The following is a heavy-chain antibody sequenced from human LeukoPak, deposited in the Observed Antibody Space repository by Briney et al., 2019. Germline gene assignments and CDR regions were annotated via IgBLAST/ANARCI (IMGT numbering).Heavy chain of an antibody. V-gene: IGHV3-23*01. CDR1: GFTFSSYA. CDR3: AKDISFGDCSSTSCYIDY. Sequence: GSLRLSCAASGFTFSSYAMSWVRQAPGKGLEWVSAISGSGGSTYYADSVKGRFTISRDNSKNTLYLQMNSLRAEDTALYYCAKDISFGDCSSTSCYIDYWGQGTLVTVSS. D-gene: IGHD2-2*01. CDR2: ISGSGGST. J-gene: IGHJ4*02.